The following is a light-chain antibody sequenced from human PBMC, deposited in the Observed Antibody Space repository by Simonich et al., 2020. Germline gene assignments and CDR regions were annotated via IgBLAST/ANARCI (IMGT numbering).Light chain of an antibody. V-gene: IGKV1D-13*01. CDR1: QGISSA. Sequence: AIQLTQSPSSLSASVGDRVTITCRASQGISSALAWYQQKPGKAPKLLIYDASSLESGVPSRFSGSGSGTDFTLTISSLQSEDFAVYYCQQYNNWPPRLTFGGGTKVEIK. CDR3: QQYNNWPPRLT. CDR2: DAS. J-gene: IGKJ4*01.